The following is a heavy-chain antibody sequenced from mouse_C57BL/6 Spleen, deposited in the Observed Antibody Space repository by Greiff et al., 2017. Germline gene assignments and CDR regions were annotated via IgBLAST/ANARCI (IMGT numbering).Heavy chain of an antibody. CDR2: IHPNSGST. J-gene: IGHJ2*01. CDR3: SKEKSYYGSSDGLDY. CDR1: GYTFTSYW. D-gene: IGHD1-1*01. V-gene: IGHV1-64*01. Sequence: QVQLQQPGAELVKPGASVKLSCKASGYTFTSYWMHWVKQRPGQGLEWIGMIHPNSGSTDYNEKFKSKATLTVDKSSSTAYMQLSSLTSEDSAVYYCSKEKSYYGSSDGLDYWGQGTTLTVSS.